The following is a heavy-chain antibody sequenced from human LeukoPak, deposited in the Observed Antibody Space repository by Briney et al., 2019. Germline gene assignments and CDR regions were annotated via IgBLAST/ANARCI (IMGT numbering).Heavy chain of an antibody. V-gene: IGHV4/OR15-8*02. CDR1: GGSITTNNW. CDR2: IYYTGRT. Sequence: SETLSLTCVVSGGSITTNNWWSWVRQTPGKGLEWISDIYYTGRTSYSPSLNSRVTTSIDESKNQFSLKVRSVTAADTAVYYCARWDERDWAFGTWGPGTLVTVSS. CDR3: ARWDERDWAFGT. D-gene: IGHD2-21*02. J-gene: IGHJ5*02.